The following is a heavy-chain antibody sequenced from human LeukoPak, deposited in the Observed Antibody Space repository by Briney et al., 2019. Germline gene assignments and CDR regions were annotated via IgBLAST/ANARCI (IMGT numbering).Heavy chain of an antibody. J-gene: IGHJ3*01. D-gene: IGHD2-2*01. Sequence: SETLSLTCTVSGGSISPYYWSWIRQPTGKGLEWIGYIYSSGSTNYNPSLKSRVTISVDTSKNQFSLNLISVTAADTAVYYCARGGYCTGNSCYPDAFDLWGQGTMVTVSS. CDR3: ARGGYCTGNSCYPDAFDL. CDR2: IYSSGST. CDR1: GGSISPYY. V-gene: IGHV4-59*01.